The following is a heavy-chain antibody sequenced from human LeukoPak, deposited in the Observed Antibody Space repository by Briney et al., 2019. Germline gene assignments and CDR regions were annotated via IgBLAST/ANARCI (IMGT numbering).Heavy chain of an antibody. CDR3: AKRLAAAGTYDY. Sequence: GGSLRLSCAASGFTFSTYGMGWVRQAPGKGLEWVSAISGSGGTTYYADSVKGRFTISRDNSRNTLYLQMNSLRVEDTAIYYCAKRLAAAGTYDYWGQGTLVTVSS. D-gene: IGHD6-13*01. CDR2: ISGSGGTT. V-gene: IGHV3-23*01. CDR1: GFTFSTYG. J-gene: IGHJ4*02.